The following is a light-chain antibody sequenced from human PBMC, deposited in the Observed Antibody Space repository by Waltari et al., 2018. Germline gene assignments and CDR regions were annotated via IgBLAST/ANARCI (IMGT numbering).Light chain of an antibody. V-gene: IGKV3-20*01. CDR2: GAS. Sequence: EIVLTQSPGTLSLSPGERATLSCRTSQSVGRTLAWYQQKPGQAPRLLIYGASIRATGIPDRFSGSGSGTYFSLTISRLEPEDFAVYYCQHYVRLPVTFGQGTKVEIK. CDR1: QSVGRT. CDR3: QHYVRLPVT. J-gene: IGKJ1*01.